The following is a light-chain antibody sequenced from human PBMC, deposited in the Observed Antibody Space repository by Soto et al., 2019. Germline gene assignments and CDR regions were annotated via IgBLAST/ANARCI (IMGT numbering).Light chain of an antibody. J-gene: IGKJ1*01. CDR3: QQYGSSGT. V-gene: IGKV3-15*01. Sequence: EIVMTQSPATLSVSPGERATLSFSSSQSVSSNLAWYQQKPGQAPRLLIYGASTRATGIPARFSGSGSGTEFTLTISRLEPEDFAVYYCQQYGSSGTFGQGTKVDIK. CDR1: QSVSSN. CDR2: GAS.